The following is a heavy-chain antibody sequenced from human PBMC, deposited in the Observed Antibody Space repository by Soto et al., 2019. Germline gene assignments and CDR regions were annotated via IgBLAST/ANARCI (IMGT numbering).Heavy chain of an antibody. CDR3: ARMVSSGWQNWFDP. J-gene: IGHJ5*02. CDR1: GGSFSGYY. CDR2: INHSGST. Sequence: SETLSLTCALYGGSFSGYYWSWIRQPPGKGLEWIGEINHSGSTNYNPSLKSRVTISVDTSKNQFSLKLSSVTAADTAVYYCARMVSSGWQNWFDPWGQGTLVTVSS. V-gene: IGHV4-34*01. D-gene: IGHD6-19*01.